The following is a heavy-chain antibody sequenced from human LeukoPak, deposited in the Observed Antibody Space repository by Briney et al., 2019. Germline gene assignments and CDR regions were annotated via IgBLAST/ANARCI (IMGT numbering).Heavy chain of an antibody. CDR2: IKQDGSEK. D-gene: IGHD3-22*01. Sequence: GGSLRLSCAASGFTFSSYWVSWVRQASGKGLEWVANIKQDGSEKYYVDSVKGRFTISRDNAKNSLYLQMNSLRAEDTAVYYCAAGSSGYYYYYYYMDVWGKGTTVTVSS. CDR1: GFTFSSYW. V-gene: IGHV3-7*01. CDR3: AAGSSGYYYYYYYMDV. J-gene: IGHJ6*03.